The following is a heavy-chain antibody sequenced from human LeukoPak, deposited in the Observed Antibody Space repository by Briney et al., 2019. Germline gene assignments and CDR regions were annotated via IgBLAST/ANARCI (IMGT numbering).Heavy chain of an antibody. CDR2: IYHSGST. V-gene: IGHV4-30-2*01. D-gene: IGHD3-9*01. J-gene: IGHJ4*02. Sequence: SETLSLTCTVSGGSISSGGYYWSWIRQPPGKGLEWIGYIYHSGSTYYNPSLKSRVTISVDRSKNQFSLKLSSVTAADTAVYYCARAGYDILTGYRAPYYFDYWGQGTLVTVSS. CDR1: GGSISSGGYY. CDR3: ARAGYDILTGYRAPYYFDY.